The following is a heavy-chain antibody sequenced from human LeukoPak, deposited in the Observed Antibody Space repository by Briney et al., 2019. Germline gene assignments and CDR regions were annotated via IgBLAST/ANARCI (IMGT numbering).Heavy chain of an antibody. V-gene: IGHV3-30*02. Sequence: GGSLRLSCAASGFTFSSYGMHWVRQAPGKGLEWVAVIWYDGSNKYYADSVKGRFTISRDNSKNTLYLQMNSLRAEDTAVYYCAKDKIRFYCSGGSCYFDYWGQGTLVTVSS. J-gene: IGHJ4*02. CDR3: AKDKIRFYCSGGSCYFDY. CDR1: GFTFSSYG. D-gene: IGHD2-15*01. CDR2: IWYDGSNK.